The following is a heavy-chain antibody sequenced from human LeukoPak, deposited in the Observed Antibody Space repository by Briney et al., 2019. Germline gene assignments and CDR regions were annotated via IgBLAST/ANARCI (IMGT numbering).Heavy chain of an antibody. CDR3: AKGYYYYDSSGYQYYFDY. V-gene: IGHV3-30*02. J-gene: IGHJ4*02. Sequence: GGSLRLSCAASGFTFSSYGMHWVRQAPGKGLEWVAFIRYDGSNKYYADSVKGRFTISRDDSKNTLYLQMHSLRAGDTAVYYCAKGYYYYDSSGYQYYFDYWGQGTLVTVSS. CDR1: GFTFSSYG. CDR2: IRYDGSNK. D-gene: IGHD3-22*01.